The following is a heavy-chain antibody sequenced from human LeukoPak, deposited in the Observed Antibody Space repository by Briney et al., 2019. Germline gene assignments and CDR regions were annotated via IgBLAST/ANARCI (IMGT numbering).Heavy chain of an antibody. CDR3: AKTQGYYDA. J-gene: IGHJ5*02. CDR2: IYGSDDKT. V-gene: IGHV3-23*01. D-gene: IGHD2-15*01. CDR1: GFTFSNYA. Sequence: PGGSLRLSCVASGFTFSNYAMSWVRQAPGKGLELVSGIYGSDDKTVYGDAVKGRFTISRDNSKNTLFLQMNSLRADDTAVYYCAKTQGYYDAWGQGALVTVSS.